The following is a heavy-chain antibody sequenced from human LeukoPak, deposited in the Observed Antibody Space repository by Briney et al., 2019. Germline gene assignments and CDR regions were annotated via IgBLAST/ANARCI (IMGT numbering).Heavy chain of an antibody. D-gene: IGHD6-13*01. Sequence: ASVKVSCKASGYTFTGYYMHWVRQAPGQGLEWMGWINPNSGGTNYAQKFQGRVTMTRDTSISTAYMELSRLRSDDTAVYYCARSGLYSSSCYEGEYNWFDPWGQGTLVTVSS. J-gene: IGHJ5*02. CDR3: ARSGLYSSSCYEGEYNWFDP. V-gene: IGHV1-2*02. CDR1: GYTFTGYY. CDR2: INPNSGGT.